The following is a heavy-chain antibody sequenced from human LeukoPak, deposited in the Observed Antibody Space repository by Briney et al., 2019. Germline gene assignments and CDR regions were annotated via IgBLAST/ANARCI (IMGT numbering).Heavy chain of an antibody. CDR3: ARRDRLEPLDV. CDR1: GGSIISYY. CDR2: IYYSGST. V-gene: IGHV4-59*08. D-gene: IGHD1-1*01. J-gene: IGHJ6*02. Sequence: SSETLSLTCTVSGGSIISYYWSWIRQPPGKGLEWIGYIYYSGSTNYNPSLKSRVTISVDTSKNQFSLKLSSVTAADTAVYYCARRDRLEPLDVWGQGTTVTVSS.